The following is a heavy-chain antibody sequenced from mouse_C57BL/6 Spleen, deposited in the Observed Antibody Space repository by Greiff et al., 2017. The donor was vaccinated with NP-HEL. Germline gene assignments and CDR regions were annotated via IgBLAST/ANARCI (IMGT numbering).Heavy chain of an antibody. CDR2: INPNNGGT. Sequence: EVQLQQSGPELVKPGASVKISCKASGYTFTDYYMNWVKQSHGKSLEWIGDINPNNGGTSYNQKFKGKATLTVDKSSSTAYMELRSLTSEDSAVYYCARSSYDGYWYWGQGTTLTVSS. D-gene: IGHD2-3*01. CDR3: ARSSYDGYWY. CDR1: GYTFTDYY. V-gene: IGHV1-26*01. J-gene: IGHJ2*01.